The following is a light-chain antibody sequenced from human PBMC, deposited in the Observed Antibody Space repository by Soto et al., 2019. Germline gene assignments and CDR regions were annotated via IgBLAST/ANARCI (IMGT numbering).Light chain of an antibody. J-gene: IGKJ5*01. CDR1: QSVSSSY. CDR2: GAS. V-gene: IGKV3-20*01. CDR3: QQYGKSPQIT. Sequence: EIVLTQSPGTLSLSPGERATLSCRASQSVSSSYLAWYQQKPGQAPRLLIYGASTRATGIPDRFSGSGSGTDFSLTLSRLEPEDFAVYDCQQYGKSPQITFGQGTRLEIK.